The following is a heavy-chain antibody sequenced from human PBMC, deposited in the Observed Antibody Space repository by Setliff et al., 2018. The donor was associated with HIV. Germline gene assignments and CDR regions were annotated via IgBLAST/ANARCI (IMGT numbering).Heavy chain of an antibody. J-gene: IGHJ3*02. V-gene: IGHV4-34*01. Sequence: PSETLSLTCAVFDGSRSGFHWSWIRQPPGKGLEWIGEINFGGGTNHNPSLKSRVTISVDTSKSHVSLMLRSVTAADTAVYYCARAGNYGDFDGFDIWGQGTMVTV. CDR2: INFGGGT. CDR1: DGSRSGFH. D-gene: IGHD4-17*01. CDR3: ARAGNYGDFDGFDI.